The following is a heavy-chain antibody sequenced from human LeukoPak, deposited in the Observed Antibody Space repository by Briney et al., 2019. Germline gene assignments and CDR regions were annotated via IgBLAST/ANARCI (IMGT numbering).Heavy chain of an antibody. Sequence: GGSLRLSCAASGFTFSSYWMHWDRQAPGKGLVWVSRINSDGSSTSYADSVKGRFTISRDNAKNTLYLQMNSLRAEDTAVYYCARGRTPGRNWFDPWGQGTLVTVFS. CDR2: INSDGSST. CDR3: ARGRTPGRNWFDP. D-gene: IGHD2-15*01. CDR1: GFTFSSYW. V-gene: IGHV3-74*01. J-gene: IGHJ5*02.